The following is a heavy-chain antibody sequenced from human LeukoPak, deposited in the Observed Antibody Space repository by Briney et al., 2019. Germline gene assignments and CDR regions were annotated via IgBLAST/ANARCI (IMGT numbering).Heavy chain of an antibody. CDR1: GFNLIDFS. Sequence: GGSLRLSCAASGFNLIDFSMNWVRQAPGKGLEWISYIGISSGNTKYAASVKGRFTISRDKARTSLYLQMNSLRVEDTAMYYCARDHRYAFDNWGHGTLVTVSS. CDR3: ARDHRYAFDN. CDR2: IGISSGNT. V-gene: IGHV3-48*01. J-gene: IGHJ4*01. D-gene: IGHD5-12*01.